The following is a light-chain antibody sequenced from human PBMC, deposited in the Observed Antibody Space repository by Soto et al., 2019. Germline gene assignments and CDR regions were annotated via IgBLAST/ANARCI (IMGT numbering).Light chain of an antibody. V-gene: IGKV1-39*01. J-gene: IGKJ1*01. CDR2: AAS. Sequence: DIQMTQSPSSLSASVGDTVTITCRASQSISTYLNWYQQKPGKAPTILIYAASSVQSGVPSRFSGGVSGTHFTLTISSLQPEDFATYYCQQSDSTPPTFGQGTRLEIK. CDR3: QQSDSTPPT. CDR1: QSISTY.